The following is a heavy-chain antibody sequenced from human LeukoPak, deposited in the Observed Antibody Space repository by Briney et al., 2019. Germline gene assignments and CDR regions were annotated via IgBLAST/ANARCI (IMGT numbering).Heavy chain of an antibody. Sequence: ASVKVSCKASGYTFTSYAMHWVRQAPGQRLEWMGWINAGNGNTRYSQKFQGRVTITRDTSASTAYMELSSLRSEDTAVYYCARVLGIYSSSFNYWGQGTLVTVSS. J-gene: IGHJ4*02. CDR1: GYTFTSYA. D-gene: IGHD6-6*01. CDR2: INAGNGNT. CDR3: ARVLGIYSSSFNY. V-gene: IGHV1-3*01.